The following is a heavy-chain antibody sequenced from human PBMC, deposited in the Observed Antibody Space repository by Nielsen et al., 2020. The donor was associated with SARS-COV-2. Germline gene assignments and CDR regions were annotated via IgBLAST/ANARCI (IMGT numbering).Heavy chain of an antibody. D-gene: IGHD5-18*01. Sequence: ASVKVSCKASGYTFTGYYMHWVRHAPGQGPEWMGRINPNSGGTNYAQKFQGRVTMTRDTSISTAYMELSRLRSDDTAVYYCARDDGGALRGYSYGQSGASDYWGQGTLVTVSS. J-gene: IGHJ4*02. V-gene: IGHV1-2*06. CDR3: ARDDGGALRGYSYGQSGASDY. CDR1: GYTFTGYY. CDR2: INPNSGGT.